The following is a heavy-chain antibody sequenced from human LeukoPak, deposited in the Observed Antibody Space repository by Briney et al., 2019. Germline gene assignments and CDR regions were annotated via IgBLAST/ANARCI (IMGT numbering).Heavy chain of an antibody. CDR2: IIDESRQ. Sequence: GGSLRLSCAASGFTFSSFGMHWVCQAPGKGLEWVALIIDESRQFYTPSVKGRFTISRDNSKNTLYLEMNSLRVEDTAVYYCVRDDATDDNGFDIWGQGTMVTVSS. CDR1: GFTFSSFG. J-gene: IGHJ3*02. V-gene: IGHV3-30*12. CDR3: VRDDATDDNGFDI. D-gene: IGHD3-9*01.